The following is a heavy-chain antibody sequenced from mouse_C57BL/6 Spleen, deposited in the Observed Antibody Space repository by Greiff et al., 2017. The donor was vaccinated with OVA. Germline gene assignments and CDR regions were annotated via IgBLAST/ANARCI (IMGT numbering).Heavy chain of an antibody. J-gene: IGHJ2*01. V-gene: IGHV1-50*01. CDR3: ASGFPFDY. D-gene: IGHD2-2*01. CDR2: IDPSDSYT. Sequence: QVQLQQPGAELVKPGASVKLSCKASGYTFTSYWMQWVKQRPGQGLEWIGEIDPSDSYTNYNQKFKGKGTLTVDTSSSTAYMQLSSLTSEDSAVYYCASGFPFDYWGQGTTLTVSS. CDR1: GYTFTSYW.